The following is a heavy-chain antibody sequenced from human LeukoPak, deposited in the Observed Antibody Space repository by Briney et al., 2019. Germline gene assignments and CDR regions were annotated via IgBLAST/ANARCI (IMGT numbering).Heavy chain of an antibody. CDR2: INQDGSAK. Sequence: GGSLRLSCAATGFTFSTYWMSWVRQVPGKGLEWVANINQDGSAKYYVDSVKGRFTISRDNAKNSLYLQMNSLRAEDTAVYFCARDNSIDDRGWWFDPWGQGTLVTVSS. CDR1: GFTFSTYW. CDR3: ARDNSIDDRGWWFDP. V-gene: IGHV3-7*03. D-gene: IGHD4-23*01. J-gene: IGHJ5*02.